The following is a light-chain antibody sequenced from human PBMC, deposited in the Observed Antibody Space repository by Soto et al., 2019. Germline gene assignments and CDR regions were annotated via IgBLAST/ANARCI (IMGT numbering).Light chain of an antibody. CDR2: EVS. CDR3: TSYTSSSTLDV. Sequence: QSALTQPASVSGSPGQSITISCTGTSSDVGGYNYVSWYQQHPGKAPKLIIYEVSNRPTGVSNRFSGSKSGLTASLTISGLQSEDEADYFCTSYTSSSTLDVFGTGTKVTVL. J-gene: IGLJ1*01. V-gene: IGLV2-14*01. CDR1: SSDVGGYNY.